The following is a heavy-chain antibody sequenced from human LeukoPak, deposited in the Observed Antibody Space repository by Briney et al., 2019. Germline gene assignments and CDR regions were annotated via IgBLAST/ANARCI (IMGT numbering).Heavy chain of an antibody. Sequence: PSETLSLTCTVSGGSISSRSYYWGWIRQPPGKGLEWIANIYSSGSTYQNPSLKSRVTISVDTSKTHFSLKPSSLTAADTAVYYCGSQFYDSNGYYSQHWGQGTLVTVSS. CDR2: IYSSGST. V-gene: IGHV4-39*02. CDR1: GGSISSRSYY. D-gene: IGHD3-22*01. J-gene: IGHJ1*01. CDR3: GSQFYDSNGYYSQH.